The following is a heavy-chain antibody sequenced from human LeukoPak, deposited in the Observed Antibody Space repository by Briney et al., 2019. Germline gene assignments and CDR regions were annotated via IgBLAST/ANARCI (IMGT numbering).Heavy chain of an antibody. D-gene: IGHD5-18*01. CDR1: GGSISSGGYY. Sequence: SDTLSLTCTVSGGSISSGGYYWRWLRQHPGRGLEWIGYIYYSGSTYYNPSLKSRVTISVDTSKNQFSLKLSSVTAADTAVYYCARGGYSYGYVLGRVEYYFDYWGQGTLVTASS. CDR3: ARGGYSYGYVLGRVEYYFDY. V-gene: IGHV4-31*03. J-gene: IGHJ4*02. CDR2: IYYSGST.